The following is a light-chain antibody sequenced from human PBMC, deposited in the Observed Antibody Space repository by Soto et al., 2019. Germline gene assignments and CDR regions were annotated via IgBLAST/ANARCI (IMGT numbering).Light chain of an antibody. Sequence: DIQLTQSPSILSASVGDRVTITCRASQGISSYLAWYQQKPGQAPKLLIYAASTLQSGVPSRFSGSGSGTEFTLTSSSLQPEDFATYYCQQLNSYPITFGQGTRLEIK. CDR2: AAS. CDR3: QQLNSYPIT. V-gene: IGKV1-9*01. J-gene: IGKJ5*01. CDR1: QGISSY.